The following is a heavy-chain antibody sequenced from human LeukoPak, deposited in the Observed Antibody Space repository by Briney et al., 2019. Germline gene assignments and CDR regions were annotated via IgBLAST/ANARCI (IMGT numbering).Heavy chain of an antibody. Sequence: GASVKVSCKASGYTFTSYYMHWVRQAPGQGLEWMGIINPSGGNTNYAQKFQGRVTMTRDTSTSTLYMELSSLRSEDTAVYYCARRAKGSWINDAFDFWGQGTMVTVSS. D-gene: IGHD2-2*03. CDR2: INPSGGNT. CDR1: GYTFTSYY. V-gene: IGHV1-46*01. J-gene: IGHJ3*01. CDR3: ARRAKGSWINDAFDF.